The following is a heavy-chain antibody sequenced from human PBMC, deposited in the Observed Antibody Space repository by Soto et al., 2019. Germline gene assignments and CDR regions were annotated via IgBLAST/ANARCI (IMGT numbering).Heavy chain of an antibody. CDR3: ASSDYYGSASH. D-gene: IGHD3-10*01. J-gene: IGHJ4*02. CDR2: IYYSGST. Sequence: SETLSLTCTVSGGSINNYYWSWIRQPPGKGLEWIGYIYYSGSTNYNPSLKSRVTISINTSKYQFSLQLDSVTAADTAVYYCASSDYYGSASHWGQGTLVTVSS. V-gene: IGHV4-59*01. CDR1: GGSINNYY.